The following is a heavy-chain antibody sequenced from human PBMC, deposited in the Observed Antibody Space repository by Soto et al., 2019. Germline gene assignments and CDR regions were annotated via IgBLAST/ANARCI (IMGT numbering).Heavy chain of an antibody. J-gene: IGHJ6*02. CDR2: IRSKAYGGTT. CDR3: TRVGSSSWYYYYGMDV. Sequence: GGSLRLSCTASGFTFGDYAMSWFRQAPGKGLEWVGFIRSKAYGGTTEYAASVKGRFTISRDDSKSIAYLQMNSLKTEDTAVYYCTRVGSSSWYYYYGMDVWGQGTTVTVSS. D-gene: IGHD6-13*01. CDR1: GFTFGDYA. V-gene: IGHV3-49*03.